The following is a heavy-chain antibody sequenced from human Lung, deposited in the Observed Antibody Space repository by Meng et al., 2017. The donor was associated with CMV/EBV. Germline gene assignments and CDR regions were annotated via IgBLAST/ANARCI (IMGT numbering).Heavy chain of an antibody. D-gene: IGHD3-3*01. J-gene: IGHJ6*02. Sequence: LVXPTQTLTLTCTFSGFSLSSSYYWGWIRQPPGKGLEWIGSIYYSGSTYYNPSLKSRVTISVDTSKNQFSLKLSSVTAADTAVYYCARDATIFGVVDPYYYGMDVWGQGTXVTVSS. CDR3: ARDATIFGVVDPYYYGMDV. CDR2: IYYSGST. V-gene: IGHV4-39*02. CDR1: GFSLSSSYY.